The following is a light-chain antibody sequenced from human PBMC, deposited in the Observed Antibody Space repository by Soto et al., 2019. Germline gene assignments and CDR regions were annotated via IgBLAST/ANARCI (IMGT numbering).Light chain of an antibody. CDR3: QQSYSSPLT. V-gene: IGKV1-39*01. CDR2: AAS. J-gene: IGKJ4*01. Sequence: DIQMTQSPFSLSASVGDRITITCRASQSVSNYLNWYQHKPGKAPSLLIYAASTLQSGVPSRFSGSGSGTDFALTISSLQPDDFATYFCQQSYSSPLTFGGGTKIEIK. CDR1: QSVSNY.